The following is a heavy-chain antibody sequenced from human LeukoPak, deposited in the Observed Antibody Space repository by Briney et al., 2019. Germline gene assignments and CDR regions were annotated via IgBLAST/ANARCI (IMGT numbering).Heavy chain of an antibody. D-gene: IGHD3-16*01. CDR1: GGSFSGYY. CDR3: ARGGRGIMITFGY. V-gene: IGHV4-34*01. J-gene: IGHJ4*02. Sequence: SETLSLTCAVYGGSFSGYYWSWIRQPPGKGLEWIVEINHNGSTNYNPSLKSRVTISVDTYKNQFSLKLSSVTAADTAVYYCARGGRGIMITFGYWGQGTLVTVSS. CDR2: INHNGST.